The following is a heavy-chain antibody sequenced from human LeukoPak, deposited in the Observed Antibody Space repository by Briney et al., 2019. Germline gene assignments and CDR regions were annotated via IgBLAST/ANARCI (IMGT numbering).Heavy chain of an antibody. J-gene: IGHJ6*02. V-gene: IGHV4-4*07. Sequence: PSETLSLTCAVSGGSINNYFWTWIRQAAGKGLEWIGCIYTSGTTNYNSSLMSRVIMTVDTSKNRFSLKPNPVTAADTAVDYCAREQYSSPGRGMDGRGQGTTVTVSS. CDR1: GGSINNYF. CDR2: IYTSGTT. CDR3: AREQYSSPGRGMDG. D-gene: IGHD3-22*01.